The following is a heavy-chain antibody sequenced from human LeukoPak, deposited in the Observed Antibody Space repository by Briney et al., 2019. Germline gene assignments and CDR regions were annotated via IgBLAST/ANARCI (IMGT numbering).Heavy chain of an antibody. CDR1: GGSFSGYH. CDR3: ARNSSGWSFDY. J-gene: IGHJ4*02. CDR2: INHSGST. V-gene: IGHV4-34*01. Sequence: SETLSLTCAVYGGSFSGYHWSWIRQPPGKGLEWIGEINHSGSTNYNPSLKSRVTISVDTSKNQFSLKLNSVTAADTGSYYCARNSSGWSFDYWGQGTLVTVSS. D-gene: IGHD6-19*01.